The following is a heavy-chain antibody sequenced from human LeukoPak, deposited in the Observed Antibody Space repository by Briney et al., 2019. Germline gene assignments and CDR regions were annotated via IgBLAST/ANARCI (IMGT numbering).Heavy chain of an antibody. CDR3: ARVGGSRYYYYYMDV. CDR1: GYTFTGYY. D-gene: IGHD3-16*01. V-gene: IGHV1-2*02. J-gene: IGHJ6*03. Sequence: ASVKVSCKASGYTFTGYYMHWVRQAPGQGLEWMGWINPNSGGTNYAQKFQGRVTMTRDPSISTAYMELSRLRSDDTAVYYCARVGGSRYYYYYMDVWGKGTTVTVSS. CDR2: INPNSGGT.